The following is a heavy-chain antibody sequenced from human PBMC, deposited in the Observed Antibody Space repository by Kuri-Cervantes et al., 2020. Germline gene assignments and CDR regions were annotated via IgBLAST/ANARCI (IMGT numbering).Heavy chain of an antibody. CDR3: ARGAGSVLLWFGELLTPDYYFDY. V-gene: IGHV3-7*02. D-gene: IGHD3-10*01. Sequence: GESLKISCAASGFTFSSYAMSWVRQAPGKGLEWVANIKQDGSEKYYVDSVKGRFTISRDNAKNSLYLQMNSLRAEDTAVYYCARGAGSVLLWFGELLTPDYYFDYWGQGTLVTVSS. J-gene: IGHJ4*02. CDR2: IKQDGSEK. CDR1: GFTFSSYA.